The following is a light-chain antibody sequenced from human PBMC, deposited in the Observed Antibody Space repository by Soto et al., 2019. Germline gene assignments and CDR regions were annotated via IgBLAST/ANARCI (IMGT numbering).Light chain of an antibody. CDR2: DAS. V-gene: IGKV3-20*01. J-gene: IGKJ1*01. CDR3: QQYGSSGT. Sequence: EIVLTQSPATLSLSPGERATLSCRASQSVSSYLAWYQQKPGQAPRLLIYDASNRATGLPDMFSGSGSGTDFPLTISRLEPEDFAVYYCQQYGSSGTCGQGTKVDI. CDR1: QSVSSY.